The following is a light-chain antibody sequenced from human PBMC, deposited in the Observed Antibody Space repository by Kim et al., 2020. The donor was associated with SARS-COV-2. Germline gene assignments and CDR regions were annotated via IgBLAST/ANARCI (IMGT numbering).Light chain of an antibody. Sequence: GKLTWTLSSGHSSDAIAWHQQQPEKGPRYLMKLNSDGSHSKGDGIPDRFSGSSSGAERYLTISSLQSEDEADYYCQTWGTGNWVFGGGTQLTVL. CDR1: SGHSSDA. CDR2: LNSDGSH. V-gene: IGLV4-69*01. J-gene: IGLJ3*02. CDR3: QTWGTGNWV.